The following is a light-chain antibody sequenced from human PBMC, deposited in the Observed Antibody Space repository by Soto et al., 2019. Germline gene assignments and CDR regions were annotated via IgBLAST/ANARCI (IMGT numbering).Light chain of an antibody. V-gene: IGLV1-47*02. CDR3: ATWDDSLSGHYV. Sequence: QSVLTQPPSASGTPGQRVTISCSGSSSNIGSNYVCWYQHLPGTAPKLLIYSNNQRPSGVPDRFSGSKSGTSASLAISGILYEDEADYYCATWDDSLSGHYVFGTGTKLTVL. CDR1: SSNIGSNY. J-gene: IGLJ1*01. CDR2: SNN.